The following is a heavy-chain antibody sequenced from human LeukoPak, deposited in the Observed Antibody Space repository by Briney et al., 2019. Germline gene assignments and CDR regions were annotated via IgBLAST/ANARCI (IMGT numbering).Heavy chain of an antibody. J-gene: IGHJ4*02. CDR1: GYTFTGYY. CDR2: INPNSGGT. D-gene: IGHD3-10*01. CDR3: ARGAAPYYYGSGSSD. Sequence: ASVKVSCTASGYTFTGYYMHWVRQAPGQGLEWMGWINPNSGGTNYAQKLQGRVTMTTDTSTSTAYMELRSLRSDDTAVYYCARGAAPYYYGSGSSDWGQGTLVTVSS. V-gene: IGHV1-2*02.